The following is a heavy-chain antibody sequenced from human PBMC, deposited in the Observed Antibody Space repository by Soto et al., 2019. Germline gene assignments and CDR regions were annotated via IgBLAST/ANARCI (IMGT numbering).Heavy chain of an antibody. Sequence: EVHLLDSGGGLVQPGGSLRLSCGASGFTSSNSAMSWVRQVPGKGLEWVSFINGRGDKTYYADSVKGRFTISRDNSKHTLYLQMNSLRVEDTSIYCCAKGGYGEILFDYWGQGTLVTVSS. CDR2: INGRGDKT. CDR1: GFTSSNSA. CDR3: AKGGYGEILFDY. D-gene: IGHD4-17*01. V-gene: IGHV3-23*01. J-gene: IGHJ4*02.